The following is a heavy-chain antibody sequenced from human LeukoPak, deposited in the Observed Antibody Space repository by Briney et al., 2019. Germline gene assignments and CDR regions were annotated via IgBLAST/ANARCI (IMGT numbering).Heavy chain of an antibody. D-gene: IGHD3-22*01. J-gene: IGHJ4*02. CDR1: GFTFSTYA. CDR3: AVEDYYDSSGCDY. Sequence: PGGSLRLSCAASGFTFSTYAMTWVRQAPGKGLEWVSLISGTGGSTYYADSVKGRFTISRDNSKNTLYLQMNSLRAEDTAVYYCAVEDYYDSSGCDYWGQGTLVTVSS. CDR2: ISGTGGST. V-gene: IGHV3-23*01.